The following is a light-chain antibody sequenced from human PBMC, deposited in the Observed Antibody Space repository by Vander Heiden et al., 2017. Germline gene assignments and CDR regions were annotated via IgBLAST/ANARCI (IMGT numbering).Light chain of an antibody. V-gene: IGKV4-1*01. CDR1: QSVLYSSNKKNS. Sequence: DIVMTQTPDSLAVSLGERATINCKSSQSVLYSSNKKNSLAWYQQKPGQPPKLLISWASTRESGVSDRFSGSASGTDFTLTISSLQAEDVAVYYCQQDDSTPYTFGQGTKLEIK. J-gene: IGKJ2*01. CDR2: WAS. CDR3: QQDDSTPYT.